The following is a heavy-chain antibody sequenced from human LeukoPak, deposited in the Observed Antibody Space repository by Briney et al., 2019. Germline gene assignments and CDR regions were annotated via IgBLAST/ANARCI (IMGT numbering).Heavy chain of an antibody. V-gene: IGHV3-30*18. J-gene: IGHJ4*02. CDR1: GFTFSSYG. D-gene: IGHD2-2*01. CDR2: ISYDGSNK. CDR3: AKEGQYADYFDY. Sequence: QPGGSLRLSCAASGFTFSSYGMHWVHQAPGKGLEWVAVISYDGSNKYYADSVKGRFTISRDNSKNTLYLQMNSLRAEDTAVYYCAKEGQYADYFDYWGQGTLVTVSS.